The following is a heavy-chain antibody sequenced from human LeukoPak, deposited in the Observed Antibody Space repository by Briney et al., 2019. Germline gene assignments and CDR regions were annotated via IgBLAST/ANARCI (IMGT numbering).Heavy chain of an antibody. CDR3: ARDRGRDGDYVFDY. V-gene: IGHV1-46*01. CDR2: INPSGGST. D-gene: IGHD4-17*01. CDR1: GYTFTSYY. Sequence: GASVKVSCKASGYTFTSYYMNCVREAPGQGLEWMGIINPSGGSTSYAQKFQGRVTMTRDTSTSTVYMELSSLRSEDTAVYYCARDRGRDGDYVFDYWGQGTLVTVSS. J-gene: IGHJ4*02.